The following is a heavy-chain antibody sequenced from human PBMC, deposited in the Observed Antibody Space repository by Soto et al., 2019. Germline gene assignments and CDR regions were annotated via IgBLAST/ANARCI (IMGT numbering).Heavy chain of an antibody. CDR3: ARVTEAVAADY. CDR1: GLTLSNYA. Sequence: QVQLVESGGGVVQPGRSLRLSCAASGLTLSNYAMHWVRQAPGKGLEWVAVISYDGSNRYYADSVKGRFTISRDNSKNTLYLHMNSLRAEDTAVYYCARVTEAVAADYWGQGTLVTVSS. J-gene: IGHJ4*02. CDR2: ISYDGSNR. V-gene: IGHV3-30-3*01. D-gene: IGHD6-19*01.